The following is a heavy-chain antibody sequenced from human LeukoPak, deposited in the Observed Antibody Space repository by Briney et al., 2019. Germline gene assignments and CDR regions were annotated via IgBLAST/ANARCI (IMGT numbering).Heavy chain of an antibody. V-gene: IGHV3-74*01. CDR1: GFTFSTYW. J-gene: IGHJ4*02. CDR2: INSDGSST. Sequence: GGSLRLSCAASGFTFSTYWMHWIRQAPGKGPVWVSRINSDGSSTNYADSVKGRFTISRDNSKNTLYLQMNSLRAEDTAVYYCATDYYDTRHLDNWGQGTLVTVSS. D-gene: IGHD3-22*01. CDR3: ATDYYDTRHLDN.